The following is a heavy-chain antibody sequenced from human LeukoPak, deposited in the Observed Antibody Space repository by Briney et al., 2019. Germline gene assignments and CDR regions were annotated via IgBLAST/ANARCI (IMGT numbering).Heavy chain of an antibody. D-gene: IGHD2-2*01. CDR1: GGSISSGGSS. CDR2: IYHSGST. CDR3: TRRGYCSSTSCYGGFDP. Sequence: SSGTLSLTCAVSGGSISSGGSSWSWIRQPPGKGLEWIGYIYHSGSTYYNPSLKSRVTISVDRSKNQFSLKLSSVTAADTAVYYCTRRGYCSSTSCYGGFDPWGQGTLVTVSS. V-gene: IGHV4-30-2*01. J-gene: IGHJ5*02.